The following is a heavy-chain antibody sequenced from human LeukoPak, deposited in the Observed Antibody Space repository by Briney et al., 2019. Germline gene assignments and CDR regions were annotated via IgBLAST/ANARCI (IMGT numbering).Heavy chain of an antibody. Sequence: GGSLRLSCAASGFTFAIYHMSWVHQAPGKGLEWVATIRGDGVYYADSVKGRFTISRDDSKNTVYVQMNSLRVEDTAVYYCAKSRVEVAGTGGFDTWGQGTLVAVSS. D-gene: IGHD6-13*01. CDR3: AKSRVEVAGTGGFDT. V-gene: IGHV3-23*01. CDR1: GFTFAIYH. CDR2: IRGDGV. J-gene: IGHJ3*02.